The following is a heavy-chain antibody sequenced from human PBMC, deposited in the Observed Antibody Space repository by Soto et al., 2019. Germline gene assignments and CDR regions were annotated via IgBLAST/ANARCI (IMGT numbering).Heavy chain of an antibody. D-gene: IGHD3-22*01. CDR1: GFTFSSYA. Sequence: GGSLRLSCAASGFTFSSYAMSWVRQAPGKGLEWVSAISGSGGSTYYADSVKGRFTISRDNSKNTLYLQMNSLRAEDTAVYYCAKDLNPITMIVVVSPSYFDYWGQGTLVTVSS. V-gene: IGHV3-23*01. J-gene: IGHJ4*02. CDR3: AKDLNPITMIVVVSPSYFDY. CDR2: ISGSGGST.